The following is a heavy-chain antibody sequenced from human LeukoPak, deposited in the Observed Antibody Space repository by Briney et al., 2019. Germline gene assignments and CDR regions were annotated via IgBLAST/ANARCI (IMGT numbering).Heavy chain of an antibody. CDR3: ARDLDYYYMDV. J-gene: IGHJ6*03. Sequence: SETLSLTCTVSNGSISNYYWSWIRQPAGKGLEWIGRIYTSGSTNYNPSLKSRVTMSVDTSKNQLSLKLSSVTAADTAVYYCARDLDYYYMDVWGKGTTVTVSS. V-gene: IGHV4-4*07. CDR1: NGSISNYY. CDR2: IYTSGST.